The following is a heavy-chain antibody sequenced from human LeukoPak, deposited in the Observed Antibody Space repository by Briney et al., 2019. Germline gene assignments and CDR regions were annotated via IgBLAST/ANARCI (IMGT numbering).Heavy chain of an antibody. CDR3: ARGLATIGRGAFDI. CDR2: IYSGGST. CDR1: GFTVSSNY. J-gene: IGHJ3*02. V-gene: IGHV3-53*01. Sequence: TGGSLRLSCAASGFTVSSNYMSWVRQAPGKGLEWVSVIYSGGSTYYADSVKGRFTISRDNSKNTLYLQMNSLRAEDTAVYYCARGLATIGRGAFDIWGQGTMDTVSS. D-gene: IGHD5-24*01.